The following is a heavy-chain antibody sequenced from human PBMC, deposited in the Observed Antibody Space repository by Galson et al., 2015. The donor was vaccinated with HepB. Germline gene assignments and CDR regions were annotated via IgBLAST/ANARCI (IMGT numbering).Heavy chain of an antibody. D-gene: IGHD3-9*01. CDR3: ARVFGILTGYFDY. J-gene: IGHJ4*02. CDR1: GFTFSDYY. V-gene: IGHV3-11*06. Sequence: LRLSCAASGFTFSDYYMSWIRQAPGKGLEWVSYISSSSSYTNYADSVKGRFTISRDNAKNSLYLQMNSLRAEDTAVYYCARVFGILTGYFDYWGQGTLVTVSS. CDR2: ISSSSSYT.